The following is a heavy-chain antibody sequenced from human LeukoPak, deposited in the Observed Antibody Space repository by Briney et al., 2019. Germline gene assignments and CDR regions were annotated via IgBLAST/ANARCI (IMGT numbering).Heavy chain of an antibody. CDR3: AGDPVVVAALNWFDP. Sequence: GASVKVSCKASGGTFSSYAISWVRQATGQGLEWMGWINPNSGGTNYAQKFQGRVTMTRDTSISTAYMELSRLRSDDTAVYYCAGDPVVVAALNWFDPWGQGTLVTVSS. J-gene: IGHJ5*02. CDR2: INPNSGGT. D-gene: IGHD2-15*01. V-gene: IGHV1-2*02. CDR1: GGTFSSYA.